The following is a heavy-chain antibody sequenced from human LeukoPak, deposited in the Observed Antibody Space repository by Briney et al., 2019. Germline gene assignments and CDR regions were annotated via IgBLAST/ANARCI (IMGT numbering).Heavy chain of an antibody. D-gene: IGHD2-2*01. CDR1: GFTFDDYA. CDR2: ISWNSGSI. V-gene: IGHV3-9*01. Sequence: PGGSLRLSCAASGFTFDDYAMHWVRQAPGKGLEWVSGISWNSGSIGYADSVKGRFTISRDNAKNSLYLQMNSLRAEDTALYYCAKDIGSTSCYTFGYWGQGTLVTVSS. J-gene: IGHJ4*02. CDR3: AKDIGSTSCYTFGY.